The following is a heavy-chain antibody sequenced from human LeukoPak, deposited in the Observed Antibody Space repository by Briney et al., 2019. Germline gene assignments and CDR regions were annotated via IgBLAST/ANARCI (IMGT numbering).Heavy chain of an antibody. CDR2: IYYGGST. CDR3: ARDRVGGATAAFDI. J-gene: IGHJ3*02. Sequence: PSETLSLTCTVSGXSISSYYWSWVPQPPGKGLEWIGFIYYGGSTNYNPSLKSRVAISVDRSKNQFSLKLSSVTAADTAVYYCARDRVGGATAAFDIWGQGTVVTASS. D-gene: IGHD1-26*01. CDR1: GXSISSYY. V-gene: IGHV4-59*13.